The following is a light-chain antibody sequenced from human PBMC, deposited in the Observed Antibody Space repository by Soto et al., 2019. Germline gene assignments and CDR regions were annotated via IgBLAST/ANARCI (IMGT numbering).Light chain of an antibody. V-gene: IGKV3-11*01. Sequence: EIVLTQSPATLSLSPGERATLSCRASQSVTSTYLAWWQQKPGQAPRLLIYDASSRATGIPARFSGSGSGTDFTLTISSLEPEDFAFYYCLQRSNWPPLLSFGGGTKVDIK. CDR2: DAS. CDR1: QSVTSTY. J-gene: IGKJ4*01. CDR3: LQRSNWPPLLS.